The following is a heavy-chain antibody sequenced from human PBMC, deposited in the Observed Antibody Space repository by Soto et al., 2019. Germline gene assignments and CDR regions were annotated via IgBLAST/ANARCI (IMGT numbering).Heavy chain of an antibody. Sequence: TLSLTCTVSGGSISSVGYYWSWIRQHPGKGLEWIGYIYYSGSTYYNPSLKSRVTISVDTSKNQFSLKLSSVTAADTAVYYCARSGTNENWFDPWGQGTLVTVSS. CDR1: GGSISSVGYY. CDR2: IYYSGST. CDR3: ARSGTNENWFDP. V-gene: IGHV4-31*03. J-gene: IGHJ5*02. D-gene: IGHD1-1*01.